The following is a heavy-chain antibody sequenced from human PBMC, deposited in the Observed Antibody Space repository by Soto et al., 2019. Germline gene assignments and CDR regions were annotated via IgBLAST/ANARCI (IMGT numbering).Heavy chain of an antibody. CDR2: INAGNGNT. D-gene: IGHD2-21*02. CDR1: GYTFTSYA. J-gene: IGHJ3*02. CDR3: ARDGGGDCLDAFDI. V-gene: IGHV1-3*01. Sequence: QVQLVQSGAEVKKPGASVKVSCKASGYTFTSYAMHWVRQAPGQRLEWMGWINAGNGNTKYSQKFQGRVTITRDTSAITAYMELSSLRSEDTAVYYCARDGGGDCLDAFDIWGQGTMVTVSS.